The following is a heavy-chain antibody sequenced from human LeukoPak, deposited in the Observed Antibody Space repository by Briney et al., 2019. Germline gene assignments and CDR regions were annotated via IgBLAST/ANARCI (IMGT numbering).Heavy chain of an antibody. CDR1: GFTFSNFA. D-gene: IGHD4-17*01. CDR2: ISYDGSRK. J-gene: IGHJ4*02. Sequence: PGGSLRLSCATSGFTFSNFAMHWVRLAPGKGLHWVSFISYDGSRKYYADSVKGRFTVSRDNSRNTLYLQINSLRVEDTAVYYCAKERDDSSTVFDSWGQGTLVTVSS. V-gene: IGHV3-30*02. CDR3: AKERDDSSTVFDS.